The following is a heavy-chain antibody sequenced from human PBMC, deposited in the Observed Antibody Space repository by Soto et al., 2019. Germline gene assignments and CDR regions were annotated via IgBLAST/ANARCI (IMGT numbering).Heavy chain of an antibody. CDR3: ARARFDSWSHIYYGLDV. J-gene: IGHJ6*02. Sequence: SETLSLTCTVSGASINNSYWSWIRQPAGNGLEWIGRIYSSGKTNYNSSLKSRVTMSVDTSKNQFSLNLGSVTAADTAVYYCARARFDSWSHIYYGLDVWGQGTTVTVSS. CDR1: GASINNSY. D-gene: IGHD3-3*01. V-gene: IGHV4-4*07. CDR2: IYSSGKT.